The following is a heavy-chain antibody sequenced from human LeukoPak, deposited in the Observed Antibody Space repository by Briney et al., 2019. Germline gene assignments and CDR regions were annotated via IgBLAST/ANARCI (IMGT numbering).Heavy chain of an antibody. CDR1: GGSISSSSYY. D-gene: IGHD5-12*01. J-gene: IGHJ3*02. CDR3: ASTSVATKNASDI. V-gene: IGHV4-39*01. CDR2: IYYSGST. Sequence: SETLSLTCTVSGGSISSSSYYWGWIRQPPGKGLEWTGNIYYSGSTYYIESLKSRVTISVDTSKNQFSLKVNSVTAADTAVYYCASTSVATKNASDIWGQGTMVTVSS.